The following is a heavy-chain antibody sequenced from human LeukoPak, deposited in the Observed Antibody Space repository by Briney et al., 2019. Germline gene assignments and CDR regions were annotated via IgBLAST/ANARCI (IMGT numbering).Heavy chain of an antibody. CDR3: ARDIGDGCIDYYYYGMDV. CDR2: ISYDGSNK. V-gene: IGHV3-30*04. CDR1: GFTFSSYA. J-gene: IGHJ6*02. D-gene: IGHD5-24*01. Sequence: GGSLRLSCAASGFTFSSYAMHWVRQAPGKGLEWVAVISYDGSNKYYADSVKGRFTISRDNSKNTLYLQMNSLRAEDTAVYYCARDIGDGCIDYYYYGMDVWGQGTTVTVSS.